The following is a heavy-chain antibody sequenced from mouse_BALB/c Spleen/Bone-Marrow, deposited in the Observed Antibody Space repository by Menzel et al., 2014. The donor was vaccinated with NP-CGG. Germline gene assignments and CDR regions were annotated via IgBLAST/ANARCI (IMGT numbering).Heavy chain of an antibody. J-gene: IGHJ2*01. CDR2: VNPNIGGT. Sequence: EVQVVESGPELVKPGASVKISCKTSGYTFTDYTLHWVKQSHGKSLEWIGGVNPNIGGTSYNQKFKGKASLTVNKSSTTAYMELRSLTSEDSAVYYCARGRWNYWGQGTTLTVST. V-gene: IGHV1-22*01. CDR1: GYTFTDYT. CDR3: ARGRWNY. D-gene: IGHD2-3*01.